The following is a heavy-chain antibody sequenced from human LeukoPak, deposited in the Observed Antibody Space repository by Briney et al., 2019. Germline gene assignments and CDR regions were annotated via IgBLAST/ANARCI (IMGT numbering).Heavy chain of an antibody. CDR2: LWPDGART. V-gene: IGHV3-53*01. CDR3: ARDHGPYATDV. CDR1: GLTISSNY. J-gene: IGHJ6*02. Sequence: GGSLRLYCIASGLTISSNYMTWVRQAPGKGLEWIPVLWPDGARTFYADSVKGRFTISSDNSKNTLYLQMNSLTVVDTAIYYCARDHGPYATDVWGQGTTVTVSS.